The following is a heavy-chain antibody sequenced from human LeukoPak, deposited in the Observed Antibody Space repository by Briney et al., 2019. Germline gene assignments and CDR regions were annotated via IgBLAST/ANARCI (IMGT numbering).Heavy chain of an antibody. J-gene: IGHJ4*02. CDR3: ARDRQDYGDYAFDY. D-gene: IGHD4-17*01. CDR1: GFTVSSNY. V-gene: IGHV3-53*01. Sequence: PGGSLRLSCAASGFTVSSNYMSWVRQAPGKGLEWVSVIYSGGSTYYADSVKGRFTISGDNSKNTLYLQMNSLRAEDTAVYYCARDRQDYGDYAFDYWGQGTLVTVSS. CDR2: IYSGGST.